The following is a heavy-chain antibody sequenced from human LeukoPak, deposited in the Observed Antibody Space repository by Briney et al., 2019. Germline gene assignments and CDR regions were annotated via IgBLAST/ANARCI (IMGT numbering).Heavy chain of an antibody. CDR3: AKGEYSSSSPFDY. CDR2: ISGSGGST. J-gene: IGHJ4*02. D-gene: IGHD6-6*01. Sequence: PGGSLRLSCAASGFTFSSYGMSWVRQAPGKGLEWVSAISGSGGSTYYADSVKGRFTISRDNSKNTLYLQMNSLRAEDTAVYYCAKGEYSSSSPFDYWGQGTLVTVSS. V-gene: IGHV3-23*01. CDR1: GFTFSSYG.